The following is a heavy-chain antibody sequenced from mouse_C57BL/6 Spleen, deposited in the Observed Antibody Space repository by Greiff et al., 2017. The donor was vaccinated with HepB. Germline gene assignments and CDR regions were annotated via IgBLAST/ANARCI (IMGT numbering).Heavy chain of an antibody. CDR1: GFPLTSYG. D-gene: IGHD1-1*01. CDR3: AKEGITTVVAKDAMDY. J-gene: IGHJ4*01. CDR2: IWGDGST. Sequence: VKLVESGPGLVAPSQSLSITCTVSGFPLTSYGVSWVRQPPGKGLEWLGVIWGDGSTNYHSALISRLSISKDNSKSQVFLKLNSLQTDDTATYYCAKEGITTVVAKDAMDYWGQGTSVTVSS. V-gene: IGHV2-3*01.